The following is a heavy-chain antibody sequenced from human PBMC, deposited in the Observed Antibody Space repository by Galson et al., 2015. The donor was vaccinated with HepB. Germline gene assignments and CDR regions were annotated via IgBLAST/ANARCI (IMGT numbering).Heavy chain of an antibody. CDR2: IYTSGST. CDR3: ARDQIGVIDAFEI. D-gene: IGHD3-3*01. J-gene: IGHJ3*02. Sequence: TLSLTCTVSGGSISSYYWSWIRQPAGKGLEWIGRIYTSGSTNYNPSLRSRVTMSVDTSKNQFSLKLSSVTAADTAVYYCARDQIGVIDAFEIWGQGTMVTVSS. CDR1: GGSISSYY. V-gene: IGHV4-4*07.